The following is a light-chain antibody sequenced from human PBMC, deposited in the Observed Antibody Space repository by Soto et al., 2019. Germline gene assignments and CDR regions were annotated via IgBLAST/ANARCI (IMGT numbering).Light chain of an antibody. J-gene: IGKJ5*01. CDR1: QFIKSH. Sequence: DIQLTQSPSSVSASVGDRVTITCRANQFIKSHLVWYQQKPGKAPDLLIYLASTLHSGVPSRFSGSGFGTDFNRTINSLQPEDVGTYFCLHVASFPISFGPGTRLE. CDR2: LAS. V-gene: IGKV1-12*01. CDR3: LHVASFPIS.